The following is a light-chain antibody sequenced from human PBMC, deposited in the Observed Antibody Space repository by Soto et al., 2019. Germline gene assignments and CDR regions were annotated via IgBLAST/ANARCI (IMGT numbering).Light chain of an antibody. V-gene: IGLV2-14*01. Sequence: QSALTQPASVSGSPGQSITISCTGTSSDVGGYNYVSWYQQYPDKAPKLMIFDVSSRPSGVSNRFSGSKSGNTASLTISGLQAEDEADYYCGSYITSSTYNYVFGTGTKLTVL. CDR2: DVS. CDR1: SSDVGGYNY. CDR3: GSYITSSTYNYV. J-gene: IGLJ1*01.